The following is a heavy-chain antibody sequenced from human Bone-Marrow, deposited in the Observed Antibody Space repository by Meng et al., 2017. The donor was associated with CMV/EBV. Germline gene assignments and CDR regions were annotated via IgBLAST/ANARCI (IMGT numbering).Heavy chain of an antibody. D-gene: IGHD2-8*01. CDR3: ARGSHGDYDY. V-gene: IGHV3-74*01. Sequence: LSGADSGFTFSTYRMHWVRQAPGAGLVWVSQIDSDESSTDYADSVKGRFTISRDNAKNTLYLQMNSLRAEDTAVYYCARGSHGDYDYWGQGTLVTVSS. CDR2: IDSDESST. J-gene: IGHJ4*02. CDR1: GFTFSTYR.